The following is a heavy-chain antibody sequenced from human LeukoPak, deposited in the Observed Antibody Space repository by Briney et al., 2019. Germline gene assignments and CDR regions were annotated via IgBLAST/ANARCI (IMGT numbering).Heavy chain of an antibody. J-gene: IGHJ4*02. Sequence: GGSLRLSCAASGFTFSSYEMNWVRQAPGKGLEWVSYISSSGSTIYYADSVKGRFTTSRDNAKNSLYLQMNSLRAEDTAVYYCALPIEMAIPGRYWGQGTLVTASS. V-gene: IGHV3-48*03. CDR2: ISSSGSTI. CDR1: GFTFSSYE. D-gene: IGHD5-24*01. CDR3: ALPIEMAIPGRY.